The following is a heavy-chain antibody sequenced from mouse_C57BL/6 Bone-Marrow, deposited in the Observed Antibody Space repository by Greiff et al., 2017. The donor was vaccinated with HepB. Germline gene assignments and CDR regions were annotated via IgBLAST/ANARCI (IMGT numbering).Heavy chain of an antibody. CDR2: ISDGGSYT. D-gene: IGHD2-12*01. V-gene: IGHV5-4*03. J-gene: IGHJ2*01. Sequence: EVKLLESGGGLVKPGGSLKLSCAASGFTFSSYAMPWVRQTPEQRLEWVATISDGGSYTYYPDDVKGRFTLSRDNSKNNLDLQMSQLKSEDTAMYYCARGCYKGGYYFDYWDRGTTLTVTS. CDR3: ARGCYKGGYYFDY. CDR1: GFTFSSYA.